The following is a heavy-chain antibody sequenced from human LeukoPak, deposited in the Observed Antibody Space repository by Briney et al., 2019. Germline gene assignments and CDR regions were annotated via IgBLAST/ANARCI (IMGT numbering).Heavy chain of an antibody. V-gene: IGHV1-46*01. D-gene: IGHD2-2*01. J-gene: IGHJ4*02. CDR1: GYTFTSYY. CDR2: INPSGGST. CDR3: ARDRLQYCSSTSCSTRGSFDY. Sequence: ASVKVSCKASGYTFTSYYMHWVRQAPGLGLEWMGIINPSGGSTSYAQKFQGRVTMTRDTSTSTVYMELSSLRSEDTAVYYCARDRLQYCSSTSCSTRGSFDYWGQGTLVTVSS.